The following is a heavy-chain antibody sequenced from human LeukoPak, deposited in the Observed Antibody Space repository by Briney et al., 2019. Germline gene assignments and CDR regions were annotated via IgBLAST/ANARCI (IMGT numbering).Heavy chain of an antibody. CDR1: GFTFSSHG. Sequence: GGSLRLSCAASGFTFSSHGMNWVRQAPGKGLEWVSGISPNGVITYYADSVKGRFTISRDNSKGTVYLQMNSLRPEDTAVYYCAKDDAWLQFGDWGRGTLVTVSS. D-gene: IGHD5-24*01. CDR3: AKDDAWLQFGD. J-gene: IGHJ4*02. CDR2: ISPNGVIT. V-gene: IGHV3-23*01.